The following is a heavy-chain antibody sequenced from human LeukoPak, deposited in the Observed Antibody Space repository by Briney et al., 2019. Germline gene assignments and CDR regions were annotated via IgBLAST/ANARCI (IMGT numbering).Heavy chain of an antibody. CDR3: ASSRDGYRDMGFDP. J-gene: IGHJ5*02. CDR1: GGSISSYY. CDR2: IYYSGST. Sequence: SETLSLTCTVSGGSISSYYWSWIRQPPGKGLEWIGYIYYSGSTNYNPSLKSRVTMSVDTSKNQFSLKLSSVTAADTAVYYCASSRDGYRDMGFDPWGQGTLVTVSS. D-gene: IGHD5-24*01. V-gene: IGHV4-59*01.